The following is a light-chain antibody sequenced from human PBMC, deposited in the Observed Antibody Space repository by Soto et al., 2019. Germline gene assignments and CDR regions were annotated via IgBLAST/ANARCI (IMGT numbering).Light chain of an antibody. CDR3: QQYRSSPYT. J-gene: IGKJ2*01. V-gene: IGKV3-20*01. Sequence: EIVLTQSPGTLSLSPGERATLSCRASQSVSSSYLAWYQQKPGQAPRLLIYGASSRATGIPDRFSGSSSGTDYTLTISRLEPEDFAVDYCQQYRSSPYTFGQGTKLEIK. CDR1: QSVSSSY. CDR2: GAS.